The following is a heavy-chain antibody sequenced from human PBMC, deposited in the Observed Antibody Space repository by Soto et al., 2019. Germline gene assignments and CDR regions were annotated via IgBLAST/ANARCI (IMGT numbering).Heavy chain of an antibody. D-gene: IGHD4-17*01. CDR1: GYTFTSYD. J-gene: IGHJ4*02. V-gene: IGHV1-8*01. CDR2: MNPNSGNT. Sequence: QVQLVQSGAEVKKPGASVKVSCKASGYTFTSYDINWVRQATGQGLEWMGWMNPNSGNTGYAQKFKGRGTMTRNTSISTAYMVLSSLSSEYTAVYYRARTIYGDTLDYAGQGTQVSVAS. CDR3: ARTIYGDTLDY.